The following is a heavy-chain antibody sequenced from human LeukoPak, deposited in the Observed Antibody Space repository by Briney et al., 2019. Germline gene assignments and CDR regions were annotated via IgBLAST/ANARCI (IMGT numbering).Heavy chain of an antibody. J-gene: IGHJ2*01. D-gene: IGHD6-13*01. CDR2: IYYSGST. CDR3: ARRKGISSSWSRYFDL. Sequence: SETLSLTCTVSGDSISSSSYYWGWIRQPPGKGLEWIGSIYYSGSTYYNPSLKSRVTISVDTSKNQFSLKLSSVTAADTAVYYCARRKGISSSWSRYFDLWGRGTLVTVSS. V-gene: IGHV4-39*01. CDR1: GDSISSSSYY.